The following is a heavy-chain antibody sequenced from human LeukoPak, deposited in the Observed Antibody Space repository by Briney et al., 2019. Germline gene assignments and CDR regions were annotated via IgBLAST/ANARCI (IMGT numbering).Heavy chain of an antibody. CDR2: ISSSGSTI. J-gene: IGHJ4*02. Sequence: GGSLTLSCAASGFTFSDYYMSWIRKAPGQGLEWVSYISSSGSTIYYADSVKGRFTISRDNAKNSLYLQMNSLRAEDTAVYYRARDYYDSSGSLDWGQGTLVTVSS. D-gene: IGHD3-22*01. CDR3: ARDYYDSSGSLD. V-gene: IGHV3-11*04. CDR1: GFTFSDYY.